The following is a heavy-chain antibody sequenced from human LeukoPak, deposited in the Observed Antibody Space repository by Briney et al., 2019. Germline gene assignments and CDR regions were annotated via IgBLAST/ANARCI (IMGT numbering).Heavy chain of an antibody. D-gene: IGHD6-19*01. V-gene: IGHV4-31*03. CDR2: IYYSGST. J-gene: IGHJ5*02. CDR1: GGSISSGGYY. CDR3: ARAAEAYSSGWYLDNRFDP. Sequence: SQTLSLTCTVSGGSISSGGYYWSWIRQHPGKGLEWIGYIYYSGSTYYNPSLKSRVTISVDTSKNQFSLKLSSVTAADTAVYYCARAAEAYSSGWYLDNRFDPWGRGTLVTVSS.